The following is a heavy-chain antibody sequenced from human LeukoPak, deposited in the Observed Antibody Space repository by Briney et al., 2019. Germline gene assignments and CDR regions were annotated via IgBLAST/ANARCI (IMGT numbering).Heavy chain of an antibody. Sequence: GGSLRLSCAASGFTFSSYAMSCVRQAPGKGPEWVSAISGGGGSTYYADSVKGRFTISRDNSKNTLYLQMNSLRAEDTAVYYCAKDDYGSGSSHPKNWFDPWGQGTLVTVSS. CDR3: AKDDYGSGSSHPKNWFDP. CDR1: GFTFSSYA. V-gene: IGHV3-23*01. D-gene: IGHD3-10*01. J-gene: IGHJ5*02. CDR2: ISGGGGST.